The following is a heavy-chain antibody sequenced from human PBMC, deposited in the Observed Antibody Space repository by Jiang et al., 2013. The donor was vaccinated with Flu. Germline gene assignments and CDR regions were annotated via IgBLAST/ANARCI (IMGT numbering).Heavy chain of an antibody. CDR1: GGSVSSGSYY. CDR2: IYYSGST. V-gene: IGHV4-61*01. J-gene: IGHJ5*02. CDR3: ARATDYYDSSGYTTNNWFDP. Sequence: GPGLVKPSETLSLTCTVSGGSVSSGSYYWSWIRQPPGKGLEWIGYIYYSGSTNYNPSLKSRVTISVDTSKNQFSLKLSSVTAADTAVYYCARATDYYDSSGYTTNNWFDPGAREPWSPSPQ. D-gene: IGHD3-22*01.